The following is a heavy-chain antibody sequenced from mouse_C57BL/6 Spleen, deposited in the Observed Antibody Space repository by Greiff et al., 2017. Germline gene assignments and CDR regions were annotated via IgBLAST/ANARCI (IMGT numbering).Heavy chain of an antibody. D-gene: IGHD4-1*01. V-gene: IGHV1-15*01. CDR1: GYTFTDYE. CDR3: TREGASWAWFAY. J-gene: IGHJ3*01. CDR2: IDPETGGT. Sequence: VQLQQSGAELVRPGASVTLSCKASGYTFTDYEMHWVKQTPVHGLEWIGAIDPETGGTAYNQKFKGKAILTADKSSSTAYMELRSLTSEDSAVYYCTREGASWAWFAYWGQGTLVTVSA.